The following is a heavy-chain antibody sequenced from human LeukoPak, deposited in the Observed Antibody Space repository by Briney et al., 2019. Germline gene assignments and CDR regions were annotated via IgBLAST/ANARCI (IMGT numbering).Heavy chain of an antibody. CDR3: AREVRSSSWLPMDV. Sequence: GGSLRLSCAASGFTFSSYSMNWVRQAPGKGLEWVSYISSSSSTIYYADSVKGRFTISRDNAKNSLYLQMNSLRAEDTAVYYCAREVRSSSWLPMDVWGKGTTLTVSS. CDR1: GFTFSSYS. J-gene: IGHJ6*03. V-gene: IGHV3-48*04. CDR2: ISSSSSTI. D-gene: IGHD6-13*01.